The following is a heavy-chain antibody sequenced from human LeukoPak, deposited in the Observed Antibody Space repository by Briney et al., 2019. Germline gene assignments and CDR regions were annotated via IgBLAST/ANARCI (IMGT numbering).Heavy chain of an antibody. V-gene: IGHV4-59*01. D-gene: IGHD6-19*01. CDR2: ISYSGST. CDR3: ARAGGWLAYFDY. Sequence: PSETLCLTCTVSGGTISSYYWSWIWQPPGKGLEWIGYISYSGSTNYNPSLKSRVTISVDTSKNQFSLKLSSVTAADTAVYYCARAGGWLAYFDYWGQGTLVTVSS. J-gene: IGHJ4*02. CDR1: GGTISSYY.